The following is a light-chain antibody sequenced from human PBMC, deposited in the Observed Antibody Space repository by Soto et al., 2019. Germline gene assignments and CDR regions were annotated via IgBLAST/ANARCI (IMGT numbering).Light chain of an antibody. CDR1: SSDVGGHNY. CDR2: EVT. Sequence: QSALTQPASVSASPGQSITISCTGTSSDVGGHNYVSWYQQHPGKAPKLMIYEVTNRPSGVSNRFSGSKSGNTASLTISGLQAEDEADYYSSSYPRSNTRVFGTGTKLTVL. J-gene: IGLJ1*01. V-gene: IGLV2-14*01. CDR3: SSYPRSNTRV.